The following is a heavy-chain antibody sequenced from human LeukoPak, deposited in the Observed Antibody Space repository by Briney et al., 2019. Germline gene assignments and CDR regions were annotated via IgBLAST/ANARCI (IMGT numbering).Heavy chain of an antibody. D-gene: IGHD3-3*01. J-gene: IGHJ6*02. CDR3: VRMPGSGYHKINDYYGMDV. CDR1: GGSINSSSYY. V-gene: IGHV4-39*01. CDR2: IYYSGST. Sequence: SETLSLTCTVSGGSINSSSYYWGWIRQPPGKGLEWIGSIYYSGSTYYNPSLKSRVTISVDTSKNQFSLKLSSGTAADTAVYYCVRMPGSGYHKINDYYGMDVWGQGTTVTVSS.